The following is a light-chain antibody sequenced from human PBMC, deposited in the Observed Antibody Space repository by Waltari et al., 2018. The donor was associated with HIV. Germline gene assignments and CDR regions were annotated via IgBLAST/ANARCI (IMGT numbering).Light chain of an antibody. CDR3: QQYNNWWT. V-gene: IGKV3-15*01. CDR2: GAS. J-gene: IGKJ1*01. CDR1: QSVSSN. Sequence: IVMTQSSATLSVSPGDRATLSCRASQSVSSNLAWYQQKPGQTPRLLIYGASTRATGIPARFSGSGSGTEFTLTISSLQSEDFAVYYCQQYNNWWTFGQGTKVDIK.